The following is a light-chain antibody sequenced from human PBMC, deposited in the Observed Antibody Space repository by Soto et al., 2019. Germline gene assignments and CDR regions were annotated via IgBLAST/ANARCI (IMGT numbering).Light chain of an antibody. CDR3: QKYKSAPHT. CDR2: AAS. V-gene: IGKV1-27*01. Sequence: DIQMTQSPSSLSASVGDRVTITCRASQGISNYLAWYQQKPGKVPKLLIYAASTLHSGVPARFSGSASGTDFTLNISSLQPEDVAIYSCQKYKSAPHTFGGGTKVEIK. CDR1: QGISNY. J-gene: IGKJ4*01.